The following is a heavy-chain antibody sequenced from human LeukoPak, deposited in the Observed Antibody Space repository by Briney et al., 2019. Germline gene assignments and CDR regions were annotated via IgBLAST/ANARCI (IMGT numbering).Heavy chain of an antibody. V-gene: IGHV3-33*01. CDR3: VRWGPDKAMDV. Sequence: GRSLRLSCASSGFTFSSHGMHWVRQAPGEGLEWVAVIWYDGSNKYYADSVKGRFTISRDNSKNTLYVEMNSLRAEDTAVYYCVRWGPDKAMDVWDKGTTVTVSP. D-gene: IGHD7-27*01. CDR2: IWYDGSNK. CDR1: GFTFSSHG. J-gene: IGHJ6*04.